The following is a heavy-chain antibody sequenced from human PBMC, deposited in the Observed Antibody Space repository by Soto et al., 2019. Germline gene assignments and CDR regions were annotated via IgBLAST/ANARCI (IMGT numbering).Heavy chain of an antibody. CDR2: INGDGTTT. Sequence: EVQLVESGGGLVQPGGSLRLSCAASGFTFISYWMHWVRQAPGKWLVWVSRINGDGTTTGYADFVKGRFSISRASAKNTLYLQMNSLRAEDTAVYYCVRDLSVTTKFDYWGQGTLVTVSS. CDR3: VRDLSVTTKFDY. D-gene: IGHD4-17*01. CDR1: GFTFISYW. V-gene: IGHV3-74*01. J-gene: IGHJ4*02.